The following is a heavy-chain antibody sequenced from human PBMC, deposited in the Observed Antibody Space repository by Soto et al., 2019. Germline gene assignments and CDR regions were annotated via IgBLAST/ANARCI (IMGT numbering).Heavy chain of an antibody. D-gene: IGHD2-15*01. V-gene: IGHV3-53*01. CDR3: ARDYCGGGSCYGYY. Sequence: GGSLGLSCAASGFAVSSNYMSWVRQAPGKGLEWVSMIYSGGSTYYADSVKGRFTISRDNSKNTLYLQMNSLRAEDTAVYYCARDYCGGGSCYGYYWGQGSLVTVSS. CDR1: GFAVSSNY. CDR2: IYSGGST. J-gene: IGHJ4*02.